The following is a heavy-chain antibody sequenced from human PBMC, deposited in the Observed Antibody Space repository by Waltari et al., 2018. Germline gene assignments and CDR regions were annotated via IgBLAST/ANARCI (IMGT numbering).Heavy chain of an antibody. V-gene: IGHV4-39*01. J-gene: IGHJ4*02. Sequence: QLQLQESGPGLLKPSETLSLTCGVSGGSISNTYYSWAWLRQPPGQGLEWIGNIFYSGNAKYSPSLKSRVTISVDTSKNNFSLKLSSVTAADTAVYYCARLGYNNENYYIGFDYWGQGTLVTVSS. CDR1: GGSISNTYYS. CDR3: ARLGYNNENYYIGFDY. D-gene: IGHD2-15*01. CDR2: IFYSGNA.